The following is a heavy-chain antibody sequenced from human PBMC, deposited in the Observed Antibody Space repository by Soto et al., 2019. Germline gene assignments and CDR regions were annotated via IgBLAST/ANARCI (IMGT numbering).Heavy chain of an antibody. CDR3: ARDKRLLYRKPYYFDY. CDR1: GGSFSGYY. Sequence: SETLSLTCALYGGSFSGYYWSRIRQPPGKGLEWIGEINHSGSTNYNPSLKSRVTISVDTSKNQFSLKLSSVTAADTAVYYCARDKRLLYRKPYYFDYWGQGTLVTVSS. CDR2: INHSGST. V-gene: IGHV4-34*01. D-gene: IGHD3-3*01. J-gene: IGHJ4*02.